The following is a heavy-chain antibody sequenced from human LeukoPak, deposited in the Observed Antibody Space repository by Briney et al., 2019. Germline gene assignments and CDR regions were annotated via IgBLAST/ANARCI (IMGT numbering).Heavy chain of an antibody. CDR2: IRYDGSNK. V-gene: IGHV3-30*02. CDR3: ARDLARSGYGGRYYYMDV. CDR1: GFTFSSYW. J-gene: IGHJ6*03. Sequence: GGSLRLSCAASGFTFSSYWMSWVRQAPGKGLEWVAFIRYDGSNKYYADSVKGRFTISRDNSKNTLYLQMNSLRAEDTAVYYCARDLARSGYGGRYYYMDVWGKGTTVTVSS. D-gene: IGHD4-23*01.